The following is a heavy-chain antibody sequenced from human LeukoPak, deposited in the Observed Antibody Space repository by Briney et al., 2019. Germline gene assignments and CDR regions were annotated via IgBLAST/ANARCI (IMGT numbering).Heavy chain of an antibody. CDR1: SGSISSVSYY. V-gene: IGHV4-61*02. CDR2: ICTSGST. J-gene: IGHJ4*02. D-gene: IGHD3-16*02. Sequence: PSQTLSLTCTVSSGSISSVSYYWRWIRQPAVRGLEWIGRICTSGSTNYNHSRGSRVTISVATSKNQFSLKLSSVTAADTAVYYCARDFYQIWGQGTLVTVSS. CDR3: ARDFYQI.